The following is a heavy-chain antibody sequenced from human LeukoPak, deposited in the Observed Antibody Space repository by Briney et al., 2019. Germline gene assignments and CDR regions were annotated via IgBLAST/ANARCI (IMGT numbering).Heavy chain of an antibody. CDR1: GGSISSSNW. CDR2: IYYSGST. V-gene: IGHV4-4*02. J-gene: IGHJ4*02. D-gene: IGHD3-16*01. Sequence: PSETLSLTCTVSGGSISSSNWWSWVRQPPGKGLEWIGYIYYSGSTNYNPSLKSRVTISVDTSKNQFSLKLSSVTAADTAVYYCARGGWGLDYWGQGTLVTVSS. CDR3: ARGGWGLDY.